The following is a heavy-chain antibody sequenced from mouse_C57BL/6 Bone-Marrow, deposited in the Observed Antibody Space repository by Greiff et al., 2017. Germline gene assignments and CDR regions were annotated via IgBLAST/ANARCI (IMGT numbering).Heavy chain of an antibody. CDR3: AIDLLLRPFAY. CDR2: IDPANGNT. D-gene: IGHD1-1*01. V-gene: IGHV14-3*01. CDR1: GFNIKNTY. J-gene: IGHJ3*01. Sequence: EVPVVESVAELVRPGASVKLSCTASGFNIKNTYMHWVKQRPEQGLEWIGRIDPANGNTKYAPKFQGKATITADTSSNTAYLQLSSLTSEDTAIYYCAIDLLLRPFAYWGQGTLVTVSA.